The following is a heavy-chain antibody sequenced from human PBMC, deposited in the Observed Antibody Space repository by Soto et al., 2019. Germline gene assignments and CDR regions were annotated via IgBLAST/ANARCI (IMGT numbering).Heavy chain of an antibody. D-gene: IGHD1-20*01. CDR1: GFTFIRSC. J-gene: IGHJ4*02. Sequence: GGALRLSCAASGFTFIRSCMHWVRQAPGKGLVWVSRINMDCSSTNYADSVKGRFTISRDNAKNTLYLQMNSLRAKDTAVYYCARHGINGPTGDYWGQGTVVTVSS. CDR2: INMDCSST. V-gene: IGHV3-74*01. CDR3: ARHGINGPTGDY.